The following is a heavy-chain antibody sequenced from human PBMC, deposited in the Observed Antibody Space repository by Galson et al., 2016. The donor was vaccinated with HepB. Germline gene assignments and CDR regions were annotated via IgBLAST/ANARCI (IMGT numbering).Heavy chain of an antibody. CDR1: GFIFSSYG. CDR2: ISYDGSNK. Sequence: SLRLSCAASGFIFSSYGMHWVRQAPGKGLEWVAVISYDGSNKYYADSVKGRFTISRDNSKNTLYLQMNSLRAEDTAVYYCAKSITIFGVVITSHFDYWGQGTLVTVSS. D-gene: IGHD3-3*01. J-gene: IGHJ4*02. V-gene: IGHV3-30*18. CDR3: AKSITIFGVVITSHFDY.